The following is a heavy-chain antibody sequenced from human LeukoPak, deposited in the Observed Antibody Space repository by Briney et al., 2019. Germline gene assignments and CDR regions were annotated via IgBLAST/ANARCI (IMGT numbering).Heavy chain of an antibody. CDR2: IYYSGST. D-gene: IGHD3-16*01. Sequence: SETLSLTRTVSGGSISSYHWSWIRPPPGKGLEWIGYIYYSGSTNYNPSLKSRVTIAVDRSKNQLSLKLSSVTAADTAVYYCARNDGDIWGQGTMVTVSS. V-gene: IGHV4-59*08. CDR1: GGSISSYH. J-gene: IGHJ3*02. CDR3: ARNDGDI.